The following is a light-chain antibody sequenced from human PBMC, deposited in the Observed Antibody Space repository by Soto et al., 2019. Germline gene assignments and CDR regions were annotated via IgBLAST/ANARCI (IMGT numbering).Light chain of an antibody. CDR2: GAS. CDR3: HQYGNSPQT. J-gene: IGKJ2*01. Sequence: EVVMTQSPATLSVSPGEGVTLSCRASQGIGDTLAWYQHKPGQTPRHLIYGASSRPTGVSDRFSGGGSATDFTLTISRLEPEDSAVYYCHQYGNSPQTFGQGTK. V-gene: IGKV3-20*01. CDR1: QGIGDT.